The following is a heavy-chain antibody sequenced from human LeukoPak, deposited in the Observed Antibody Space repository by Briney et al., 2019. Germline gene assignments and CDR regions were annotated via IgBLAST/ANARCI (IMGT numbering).Heavy chain of an antibody. CDR2: ISSSSSYI. J-gene: IGHJ3*02. CDR3: ARDRDGYINDAFDI. D-gene: IGHD5-24*01. Sequence: GGSLRLSCAASGFTFSSYSTNWVRQAPGKGLEWVSSISSSSSYIYYADSVKGRFTISRDNAKNSLYLQMNSLRAEDTAVYYCARDRDGYINDAFDIWGQGTMVTVSS. V-gene: IGHV3-21*01. CDR1: GFTFSSYS.